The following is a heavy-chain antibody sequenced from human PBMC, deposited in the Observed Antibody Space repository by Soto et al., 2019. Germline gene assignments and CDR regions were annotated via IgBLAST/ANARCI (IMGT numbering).Heavy chain of an antibody. CDR1: GGSISSSSYY. V-gene: IGHV4-39*01. CDR3: ARYNPNILMVYAIDY. Sequence: QLQLQESGPGLVKPSETLSLTCTVSGGSISSSSYYWGWIRQPPGKGLEWIGSIYYSGSTYYNPSLKSRVTISVDTSKNQFSLKLSSVTAADTAVYYCARYNPNILMVYAIDYWGQGTLVTVSS. CDR2: IYYSGST. D-gene: IGHD2-8*01. J-gene: IGHJ4*02.